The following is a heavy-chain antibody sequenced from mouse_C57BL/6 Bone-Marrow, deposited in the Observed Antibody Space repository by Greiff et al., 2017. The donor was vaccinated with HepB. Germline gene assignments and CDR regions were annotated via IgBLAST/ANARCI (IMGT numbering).Heavy chain of an antibody. V-gene: IGHV5-15*01. D-gene: IGHD1-1*01. CDR3: ARHPYYYGRSYGY. J-gene: IGHJ2*01. CDR1: GFTFSDYG. Sequence: DVKLVESGGGLVQPGGSLKLSCAASGFTFSDYGMAWVRQAPRKGPEWVAFISNLAYSIYYADTVTGRFTISRENAKHTLYLKMSSLRSEDTSMYYYARHPYYYGRSYGYWGQGTTLTVSA. CDR2: ISNLAYSI.